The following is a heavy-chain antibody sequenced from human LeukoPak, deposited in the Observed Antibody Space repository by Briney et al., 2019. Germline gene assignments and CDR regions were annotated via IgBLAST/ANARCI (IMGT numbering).Heavy chain of an antibody. CDR3: ARRFVGYDSSWGASDI. Sequence: SETLSLTCTVSGGSISGYYWSWLRQPPGKGLEWIGYIYYSGSTNYNPSLKSRVTISVDTSKNQFSLKLSSMTAADTAVYYCARRFVGYDSSWGASDIWGQGTMVTVSS. D-gene: IGHD6-13*01. J-gene: IGHJ3*02. CDR2: IYYSGST. V-gene: IGHV4-59*08. CDR1: GGSISGYY.